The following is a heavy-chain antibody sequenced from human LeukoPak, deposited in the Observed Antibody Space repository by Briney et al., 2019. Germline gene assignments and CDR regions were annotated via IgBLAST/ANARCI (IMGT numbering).Heavy chain of an antibody. Sequence: SETPSLTCAVYGGSFSGYYWSWIRQPPGKGLEWIGEINHSGSTNYNPSLKSRVTISVDTSKNQFSLKLSSVTAADTAVYYCARGVRDGYNRRHGNWFDPWGQGTLVTVSS. J-gene: IGHJ5*02. CDR2: INHSGST. CDR3: ARGVRDGYNRRHGNWFDP. D-gene: IGHD5-24*01. V-gene: IGHV4-34*01. CDR1: GGSFSGYY.